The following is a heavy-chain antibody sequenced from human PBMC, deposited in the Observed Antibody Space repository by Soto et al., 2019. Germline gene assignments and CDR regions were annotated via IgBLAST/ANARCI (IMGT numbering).Heavy chain of an antibody. CDR2: IIPIFGTA. D-gene: IGHD3-22*01. CDR1: GGTFSSYA. Sequence: SVKVSCKASGGTFSSYAISRVRQAPGQGLEWMGGIIPIFGTANYAQKFQGRVTITADESTSTAYMELSSLRSEDTAVYYCASQAFYDSSGYYLAPWGQGTLVTVSS. V-gene: IGHV1-69*13. J-gene: IGHJ5*02. CDR3: ASQAFYDSSGYYLAP.